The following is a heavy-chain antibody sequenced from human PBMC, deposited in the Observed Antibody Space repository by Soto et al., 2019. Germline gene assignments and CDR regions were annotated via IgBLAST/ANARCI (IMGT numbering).Heavy chain of an antibody. D-gene: IGHD5-18*01. V-gene: IGHV4-59*01. CDR1: GGSISSYY. J-gene: IGHJ4*02. Sequence: QVQLQESGPGLVKPSETLSLTCTVSGGSISSYYWSWIRQPPGKGLEWIGYIYDSGSTNYNPSLKSRXIIXVXSSKNQFSLKLSSVTAADTAVYYCARDIEYTYGFAYWGQGTLVTVSS. CDR2: IYDSGST. CDR3: ARDIEYTYGFAY.